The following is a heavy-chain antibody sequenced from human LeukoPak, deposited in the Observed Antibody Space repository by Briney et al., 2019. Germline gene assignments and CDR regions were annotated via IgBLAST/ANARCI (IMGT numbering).Heavy chain of an antibody. V-gene: IGHV4-34*01. CDR3: ASSVVVVAARLNWFDP. CDR2: INHSGST. D-gene: IGHD2-15*01. J-gene: IGHJ5*02. CDR1: GGSFSGYY. Sequence: SETLSLTCAVYGGSFSGYYWSWICQPPGKGLEWIGEINHSGSTNYNPSLKSRVTISVDTSKNQFSLKLSSVTAADTAVYYCASSVVVVAARLNWFDPWGQGTLVTVSS.